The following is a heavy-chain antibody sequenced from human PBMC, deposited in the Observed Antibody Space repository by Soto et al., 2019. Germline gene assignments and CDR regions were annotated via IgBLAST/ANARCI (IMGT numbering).Heavy chain of an antibody. V-gene: IGHV1-69*01. CDR3: ARGPILPGATSWLDP. J-gene: IGHJ5*02. CDR2: IIPMTGTP. CDR1: GGIFSSLS. Sequence: QVQLVQSGAEVKTPGSSVEVSCKASGGIFSSLSITWVRQVPGYGLEWMGGIIPMTGTPNYAEKFQGRLTLTADASTRTAYLVLSSLKSEDTAVYYCARGPILPGATSWLDPWGQGTVVIVSS. D-gene: IGHD2-2*01.